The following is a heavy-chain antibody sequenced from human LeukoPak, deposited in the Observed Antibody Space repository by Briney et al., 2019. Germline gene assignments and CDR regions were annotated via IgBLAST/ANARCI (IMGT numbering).Heavy chain of an antibody. J-gene: IGHJ6*02. CDR1: GGSISRSSYY. V-gene: IGHV4-39*01. CDR3: ARQDIWFGELVV. CDR2: ISDSGST. D-gene: IGHD3-10*01. Sequence: PSDTLSLTCIVSGGSISRSSYYWGCLRQPPGKGLEGIGSISDSGSTYYSPSLKGRVTISVDTSRNQFSLKLRFVTAADTAVYYCARQDIWFGELVVWGQGTTVTVSS.